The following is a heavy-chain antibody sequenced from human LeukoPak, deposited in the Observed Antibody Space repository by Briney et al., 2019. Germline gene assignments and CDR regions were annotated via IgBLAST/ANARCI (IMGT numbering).Heavy chain of an antibody. CDR2: ISWDGGTI. CDR1: GFTFDDYA. J-gene: IGHJ4*02. CDR3: AKGSGGAYYNYFED. V-gene: IGHV3-43D*03. Sequence: GGSLRLSCAASGFTFDDYAFHWVRQAPGKGLGWVSLISWDGGTIYYADSVRGRFTISRDNSKNSLYLRMNSLRAEDTALYYCAKGSGGAYYNYFEDWGQGTLVSVAS. D-gene: IGHD1-26*01.